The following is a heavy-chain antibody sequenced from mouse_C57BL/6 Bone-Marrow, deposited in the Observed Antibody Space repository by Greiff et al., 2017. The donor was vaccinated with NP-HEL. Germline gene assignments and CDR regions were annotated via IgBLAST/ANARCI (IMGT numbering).Heavy chain of an antibody. CDR3: ARCHKITTNWYCDV. CDR1: GYTFTSYW. J-gene: IGHJ1*03. V-gene: IGHV1-64*01. D-gene: IGHD2-4*01. Sequence: QVQLQQSGAELVKPGASVKLSCKASGYTFTSYWMHWVKQRPGQGLEWIGMIHPNSGSTNYNEKFKSKATLTVDKSSSTAYMQLSSLTSEDSAVYYCARCHKITTNWYCDVWGTGTTVTVSS. CDR2: IHPNSGST.